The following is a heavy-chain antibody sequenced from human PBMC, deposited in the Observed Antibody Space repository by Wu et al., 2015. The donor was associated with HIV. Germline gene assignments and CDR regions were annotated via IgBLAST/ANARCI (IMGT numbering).Heavy chain of an antibody. D-gene: IGHD1-7*01. CDR2: ISAYNGNT. CDR3: ARDGSGTTPDPNYYFDY. CDR1: GGTFSSYA. Sequence: QVQLVQSGAEVKKPGSSVKVSCKASGGTFSSYAISWVRQAPGQGLEWMGWISAYNGNTNYAQKLQGRVTMTTDTSTSTAYMELRSLRSDDTAVYYCARDGSGTTPDPNYYFDYWARNPGHRLL. J-gene: IGHJ4*01. V-gene: IGHV1-18*01.